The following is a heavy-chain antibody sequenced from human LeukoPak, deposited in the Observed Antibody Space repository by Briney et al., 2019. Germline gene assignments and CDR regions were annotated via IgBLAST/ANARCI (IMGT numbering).Heavy chain of an antibody. CDR3: AKVVGGLFSWKYYFDY. J-gene: IGHJ4*02. CDR2: IGGSGGST. CDR1: GFTFSSYA. Sequence: GGSLRLSCAASGFTFSSYAMSWVRQAPGKGLEWVSAIGGSGGSTYYADSVKGRFTISRDNSKNTLYLQMNSLRAEDTAVYYCAKVVGGLFSWKYYFDYWGQGTLVTVSS. D-gene: IGHD3-10*01. V-gene: IGHV3-23*01.